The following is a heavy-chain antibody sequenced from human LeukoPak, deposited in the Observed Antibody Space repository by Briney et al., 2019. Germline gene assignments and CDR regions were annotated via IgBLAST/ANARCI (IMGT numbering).Heavy chain of an antibody. CDR1: GGLISSYY. J-gene: IGHJ4*02. V-gene: IGHV4-4*07. Sequence: SETLSLTCTVSGGLISSYYWTWIRQPAGKGLEWIGRIYSTGPTNYNPSLKSRVTMSVDTSKNQFSLRLTSVTAADTAVYYCARQIQSAGTAGFDFWGQGALVTVSS. CDR3: ARQIQSAGTAGFDF. CDR2: IYSTGPT. D-gene: IGHD6-13*01.